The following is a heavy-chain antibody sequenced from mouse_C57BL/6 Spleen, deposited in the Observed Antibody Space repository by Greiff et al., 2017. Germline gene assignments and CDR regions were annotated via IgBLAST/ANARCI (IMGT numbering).Heavy chain of an antibody. CDR2: ISSGGSYT. V-gene: IGHV5-6*01. CDR1: GFTFSSYG. J-gene: IGHJ1*03. D-gene: IGHD1-1*01. Sequence: EVKLMESGGDLVKPGGSLKLSCAASGFTFSSYGMSWVRQTPDKRLEWVATISSGGSYTYYPDSVKGRFTISRDNAKNTLYLQMSSLKSEDTAMYYCARLDYYGSSWYFDVWGTGTTVTVSS. CDR3: ARLDYYGSSWYFDV.